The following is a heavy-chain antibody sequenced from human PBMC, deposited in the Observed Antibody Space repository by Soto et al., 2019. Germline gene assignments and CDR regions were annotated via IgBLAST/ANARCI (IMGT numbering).Heavy chain of an antibody. CDR3: ARWGLYNWNDLDY. V-gene: IGHV4-39*01. CDR1: GGSISSSSYY. J-gene: IGHJ4*02. D-gene: IGHD1-1*01. Sequence: SETLSLTCTVSGGSISSSSYYWGWIRQPPGKGLEWIGSIYYSGSTYYNPSLKSRVTISVDTSKNQFSRKLSFVTAADTAVYYCARWGLYNWNDLDYGGQGTLVTVSS. CDR2: IYYSGST.